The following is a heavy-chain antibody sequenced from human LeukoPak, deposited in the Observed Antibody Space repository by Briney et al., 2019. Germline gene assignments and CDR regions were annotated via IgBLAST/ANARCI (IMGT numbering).Heavy chain of an antibody. Sequence: GGSLRLSCATSGFTFSSYSMNWVRQAPGKGLEWVSYISSSSSTIYYADSVKGRFTISRDNAKNSLYLQMNSLRAEDTAVYYCARSPYGSGSYFDYWGQGTLVTVSS. J-gene: IGHJ4*02. V-gene: IGHV3-48*01. D-gene: IGHD3-10*01. CDR2: ISSSSSTI. CDR3: ARSPYGSGSYFDY. CDR1: GFTFSSYS.